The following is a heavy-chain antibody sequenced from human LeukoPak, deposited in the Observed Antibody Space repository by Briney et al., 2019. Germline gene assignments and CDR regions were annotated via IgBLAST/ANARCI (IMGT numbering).Heavy chain of an antibody. Sequence: GGSLRLACTASGFTFGDYAISWFRQAPGKGLEWVGFIRSKAYGGTTEYAASVKGRFTFSRDDSKSIAYLQMNSLKTEDTAVYFCTRLLRGNSGYSDYWGQGTLVTVSS. CDR2: IRSKAYGGTT. D-gene: IGHD3-22*01. CDR1: GFTFGDYA. V-gene: IGHV3-49*03. CDR3: TRLLRGNSGYSDY. J-gene: IGHJ4*02.